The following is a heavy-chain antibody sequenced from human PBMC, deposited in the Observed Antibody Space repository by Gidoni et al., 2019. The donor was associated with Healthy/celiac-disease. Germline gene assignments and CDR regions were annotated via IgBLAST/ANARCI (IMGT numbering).Heavy chain of an antibody. V-gene: IGHV4-34*01. CDR3: ARGLVPAAMGRYYFDY. J-gene: IGHJ4*02. D-gene: IGHD2-2*01. Sequence: INHSGSTNYNPSLKSRVTISVDTSKNQFSLKLSSVTAADTAVYYCARGLVPAAMGRYYFDYWGQGTLVTVSS. CDR2: INHSGST.